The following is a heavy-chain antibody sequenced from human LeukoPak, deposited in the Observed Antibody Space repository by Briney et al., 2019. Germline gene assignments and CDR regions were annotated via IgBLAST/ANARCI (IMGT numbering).Heavy chain of an antibody. CDR3: VRGSPGYSSSWHAY. CDR2: INSDATST. D-gene: IGHD6-13*01. CDR1: GFMLSSTW. Sequence: GGSLRLSCAASGFMLSSTWMHWVRQAPGKGLVWVSRINSDATSTSYADSVRGRFAISRDDAKNTMYLQMNSLRAEDTAMYYCVRGSPGYSSSWHAYWGQGTLVTVSS. J-gene: IGHJ4*02. V-gene: IGHV3-74*01.